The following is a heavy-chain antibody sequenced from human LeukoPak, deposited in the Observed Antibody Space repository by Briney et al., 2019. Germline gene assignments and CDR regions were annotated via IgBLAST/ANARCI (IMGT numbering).Heavy chain of an antibody. CDR3: ARKETRCDFDY. V-gene: IGHV3-48*03. Sequence: GGSLRLPCPASRFSFRSCEMMWVHQAPGKGLEWVSYISSSGSTIYYADSVKGRFTISRDNAKNSLYLQMNSLRAEYSAAYDCARKETRCDFDYWGQGTLVTVSS. J-gene: IGHJ4*02. CDR2: ISSSGSTI. D-gene: IGHD1-14*01. CDR1: RFSFRSCE.